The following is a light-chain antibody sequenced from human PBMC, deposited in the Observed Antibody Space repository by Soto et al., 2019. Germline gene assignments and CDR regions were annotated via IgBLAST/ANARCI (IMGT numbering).Light chain of an antibody. Sequence: DIQMTQSPSSLSASVGERVTITCRANQDISYYLAWYQQKQGKVPKLLIYGASTLQTGVPSRFSGSGSGTDFSLIISSLHPEDVATYYCQQVDSYPRTFGQGTKVDIK. CDR2: GAS. V-gene: IGKV1-27*01. J-gene: IGKJ1*01. CDR3: QQVDSYPRT. CDR1: QDISYY.